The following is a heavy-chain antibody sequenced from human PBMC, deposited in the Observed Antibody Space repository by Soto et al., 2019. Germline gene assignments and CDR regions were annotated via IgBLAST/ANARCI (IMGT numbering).Heavy chain of an antibody. CDR3: AKGGYYDSSGYLGWLDY. Sequence: QVQLVESGGGVVQPGRSLRLSCAASGFTFSSYGIDWVRQAPGEGLEWVAVISYDGSNRYYADSVKGRITISRDNSKNTLYLQMNSLRAEDTAVYYCAKGGYYDSSGYLGWLDYWGQGTLITVSS. J-gene: IGHJ4*02. CDR2: ISYDGSNR. V-gene: IGHV3-30*18. CDR1: GFTFSSYG. D-gene: IGHD3-22*01.